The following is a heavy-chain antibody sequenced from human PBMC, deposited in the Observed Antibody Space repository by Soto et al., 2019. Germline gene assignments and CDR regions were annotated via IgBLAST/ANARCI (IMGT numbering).Heavy chain of an antibody. D-gene: IGHD2-2*01. CDR2: ISYDGSNK. Sequence: ALRLSCAASGFTFSSYGTHWVRQAPGKGLEWVAVISYDGSNKYYAEYVKSRFTISRDKSKNTLYLQMKSRTAEATDVYYCAKVPTYCRSTSCPKTDYYYYGMDVWGQRTRVAVSS. J-gene: IGHJ6*01. CDR3: AKVPTYCRSTSCPKTDYYYYGMDV. CDR1: GFTFSSYG. V-gene: IGHV3-30*18.